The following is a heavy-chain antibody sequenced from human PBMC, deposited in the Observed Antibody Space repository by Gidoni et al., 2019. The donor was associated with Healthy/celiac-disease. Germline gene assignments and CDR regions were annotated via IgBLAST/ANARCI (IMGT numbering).Heavy chain of an antibody. J-gene: IGHJ4*02. V-gene: IGHV3-30-3*01. D-gene: IGHD6-19*01. CDR1: GFTFSSYA. Sequence: QVQPVASGGGVVQPGRSLRLSCAASGFTFSSYAMHWVRQAPGKGLEWVAVISYDGSNKYYADSVKGRFTISRDNSKNTLYLQMNSLRAEDTAVYYCARDQGEWLVLSPFDYWGQGTLVTVSS. CDR2: ISYDGSNK. CDR3: ARDQGEWLVLSPFDY.